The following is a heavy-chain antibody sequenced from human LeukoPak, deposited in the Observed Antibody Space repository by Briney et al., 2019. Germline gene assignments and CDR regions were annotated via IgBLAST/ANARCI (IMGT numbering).Heavy chain of an antibody. V-gene: IGHV4-59*01. Sequence: PSETLSLTCTVSGGSISSYYWSWIRQPPGKGLEWIGYIYYSGSTNYNPSLKSRVTISVDTSKNQFSLKLNSVTAADTAVYYCARELRHGSSWYVNVAFDIWGQGTMVTVSS. CDR3: ARELRHGSSWYVNVAFDI. CDR1: GGSISSYY. CDR2: IYYSGST. J-gene: IGHJ3*02. D-gene: IGHD6-13*01.